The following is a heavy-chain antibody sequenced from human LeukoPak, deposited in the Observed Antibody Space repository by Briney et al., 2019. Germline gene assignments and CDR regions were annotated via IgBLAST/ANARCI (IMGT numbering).Heavy chain of an antibody. D-gene: IGHD3-22*01. CDR2: INHRGST. V-gene: IGHV4-34*01. Sequence: SETLSLTCGVHGGSFSGYYWSWIRQPPGKGLEWIGDINHRGSTNYKPSLKSRVTISVDTSKNQYSLKLSSVTAAATAVYYCVAYYYDSNGYYFVDYWGQGTLVTVSS. CDR1: GGSFSGYY. CDR3: VAYYYDSNGYYFVDY. J-gene: IGHJ4*02.